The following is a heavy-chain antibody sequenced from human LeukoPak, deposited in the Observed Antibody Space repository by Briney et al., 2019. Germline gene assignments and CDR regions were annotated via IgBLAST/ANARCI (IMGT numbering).Heavy chain of an antibody. D-gene: IGHD2-21*01. CDR1: GFTFSSHS. Sequence: GGSLRLSCEASGFTFSSHSMTWVRQAPGKTLEWISYIGHTGSPAHCADSVRGRFTISSDNAKNSLYLQMNSLTVEDTAVYYCARDQRPYCGGECYCAIDLWGRGTLVTVSS. CDR3: ARDQRPYCGGECYCAIDL. V-gene: IGHV3-48*01. CDR2: IGHTGSPA. J-gene: IGHJ3*01.